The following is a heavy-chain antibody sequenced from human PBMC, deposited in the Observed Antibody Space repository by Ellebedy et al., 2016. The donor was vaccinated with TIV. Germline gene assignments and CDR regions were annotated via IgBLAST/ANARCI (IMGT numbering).Heavy chain of an antibody. CDR3: AKGRGGGSDSSAPRYYFDA. CDR1: GFTFSSYA. D-gene: IGHD6-19*01. Sequence: GESLKISCAASGFTFSSYAMSWVRQAPGKGLEWVSTISNTGSRTYYADSVEGRFIISRDNSQRTLYLQMNSRRAEDTAVYYCAKGRGGGSDSSAPRYYFDAWGLGTLVTVSS. CDR2: ISNTGSRT. J-gene: IGHJ4*02. V-gene: IGHV3-23*01.